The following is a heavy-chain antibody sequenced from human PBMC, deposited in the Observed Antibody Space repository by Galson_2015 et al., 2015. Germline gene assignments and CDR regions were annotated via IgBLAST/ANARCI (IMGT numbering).Heavy chain of an antibody. D-gene: IGHD1-26*01. V-gene: IGHV4-59*01. CDR1: GGSISSYY. Sequence: SETLSLTCTVSGGSISSYYWSWIRQPPGKGLEWIGYIYNSESTNHNPSLKSRVTISVDTSKNEFSLKLSSVTAADTAVYYCARDRGGATRSPDYWGQGTLVTVSS. J-gene: IGHJ4*02. CDR2: IYNSEST. CDR3: ARDRGGATRSPDY.